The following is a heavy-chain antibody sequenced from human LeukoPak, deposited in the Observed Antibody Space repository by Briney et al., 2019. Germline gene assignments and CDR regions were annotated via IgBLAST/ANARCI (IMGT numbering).Heavy chain of an antibody. D-gene: IGHD6-6*01. CDR2: ISGSGGST. V-gene: IGHV3-23*01. Sequence: GGSLRLSCAASGFTFSSYAMTWVRQAPGKGLEWVSGISGSGGSTYYADSVKGRFTISRDNSKNTLYLQMNSLRAEDTAVYYCAKGGGGIAARPNAFDIWGQGTMVTVSS. J-gene: IGHJ3*02. CDR1: GFTFSSYA. CDR3: AKGGGGIAARPNAFDI.